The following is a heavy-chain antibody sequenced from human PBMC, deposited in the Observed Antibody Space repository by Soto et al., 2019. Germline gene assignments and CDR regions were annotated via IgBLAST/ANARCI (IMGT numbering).Heavy chain of an antibody. D-gene: IGHD1-26*01. J-gene: IGHJ4*02. CDR3: ARDDEGGSDCDLGY. V-gene: IGHV3-30-3*01. Sequence: LSLTCTVSGGSISSSSYYWAWVRQPPGKGLEWVALILSDGSNKYYADSVKGRFTTSRDNSKNTMYLQMNSLSVEDTAVYYCARDDEGGSDCDLGYWGQGALVTVSS. CDR2: ILSDGSNK. CDR1: GGSISSSS.